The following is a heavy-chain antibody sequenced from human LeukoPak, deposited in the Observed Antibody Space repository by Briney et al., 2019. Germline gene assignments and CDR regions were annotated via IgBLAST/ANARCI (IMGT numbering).Heavy chain of an antibody. CDR1: GYTFTSYD. CDR2: MNPNSGNT. D-gene: IGHD2-2*01. V-gene: IGHV1-8*01. Sequence: ASVKVSCKASGYTFTSYDINWVRQATGQGLEWMGWMNPNSGNTGYAQKFQGRVTMTRNTSISTAYMELSSLRSEDTAVYYCARVVRVVVVPAAYFDYWSQGTLVTVSS. J-gene: IGHJ4*02. CDR3: ARVVRVVVVPAAYFDY.